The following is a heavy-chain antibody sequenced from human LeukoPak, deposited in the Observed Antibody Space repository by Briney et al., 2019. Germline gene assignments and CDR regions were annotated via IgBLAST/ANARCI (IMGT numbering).Heavy chain of an antibody. CDR3: ARDESGSYRFDY. J-gene: IGHJ4*02. V-gene: IGHV1-69*04. CDR2: IIPILGIA. D-gene: IGHD1-26*01. CDR1: GGTFSSYA. Sequence: ASVKVSCKASGGTFSSYAISWVRQAPGQWLEWMGRIIPILGIANYAQKFQGRVTITADKSTSTAYMELSSLRSEDTAVYYCARDESGSYRFDYWGQGTLVTVSS.